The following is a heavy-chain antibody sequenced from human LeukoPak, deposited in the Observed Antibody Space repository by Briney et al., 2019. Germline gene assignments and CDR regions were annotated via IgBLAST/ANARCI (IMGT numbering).Heavy chain of an antibody. CDR2: NYYTGTT. D-gene: IGHD3-22*01. Sequence: PSETLSLTCTVSGGSISSGDYYWSWIRQHPGEGLEWIGHNYYTGTTSYDPSLKSRVNISEDTSKNHLYLTLSSVTAADTAVYYCARALYYYDSSGYQAVYFDYWGQGTLVTVSS. V-gene: IGHV4-31*03. CDR3: ARALYYYDSSGYQAVYFDY. J-gene: IGHJ4*02. CDR1: GGSISSGDYY.